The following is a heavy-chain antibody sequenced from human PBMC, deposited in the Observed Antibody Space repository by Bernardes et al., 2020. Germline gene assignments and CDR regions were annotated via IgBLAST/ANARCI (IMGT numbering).Heavy chain of an antibody. D-gene: IGHD5-12*01. J-gene: IGHJ3*02. CDR1: GFTFSDSA. Sequence: GGSLRLSCAASGFTFSDSAIHWVRQASGKGLEWVGRIRSRADSYATAYAASVNGRFTVSRDDSKNTAYLQMNGLKTEDTAVYYCTRLDESGYERRAFDIWGQGTMVTVSS. CDR2: IRSRADSYAT. CDR3: TRLDESGYERRAFDI. V-gene: IGHV3-73*01.